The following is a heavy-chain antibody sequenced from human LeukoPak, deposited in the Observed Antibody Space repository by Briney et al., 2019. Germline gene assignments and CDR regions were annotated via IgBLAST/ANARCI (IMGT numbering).Heavy chain of an antibody. CDR1: GYIFVSYG. D-gene: IGHD5-12*01. J-gene: IGHJ4*02. CDR3: ARERAYSGYEFQYYFDY. CDR2: ISAYNGNT. V-gene: IGHV1-18*01. Sequence: ASVKVSCKASGYIFVSYGISWVRQAPGQGLEWMGWISAYNGNTNYAQKFQGRVTMTRDTSTSTVYMELSSLRSEGTAVYYCARERAYSGYEFQYYFDYWGQGTLVTVSS.